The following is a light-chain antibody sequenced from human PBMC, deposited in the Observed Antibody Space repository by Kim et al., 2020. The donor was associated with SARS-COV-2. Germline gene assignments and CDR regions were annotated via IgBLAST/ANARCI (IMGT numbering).Light chain of an antibody. V-gene: IGKV3-15*01. J-gene: IGKJ4*01. CDR2: GAS. CDR3: QKYNKWPLT. CDR1: QGVSGN. Sequence: EIVMTQSPATLSVSPGERATLSCRASQGVSGNLAWYQQKPGQAPRLLIYGASTRATGIPARFSGSGSGTEFTLTISSLQSEDSALYFCQKYNKWPLTFGGGAQVDIK.